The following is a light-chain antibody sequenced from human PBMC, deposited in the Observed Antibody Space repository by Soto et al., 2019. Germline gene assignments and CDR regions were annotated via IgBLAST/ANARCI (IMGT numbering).Light chain of an antibody. CDR2: SHN. V-gene: IGLV1-47*02. CDR3: AAWDDSLSGWV. CDR1: SSNIGSNY. J-gene: IGLJ3*02. Sequence: QAVVTQPPSASGTPGQRVTLSCSGSSSNIGSNYVYWYQQLPGTAPKLLIYSHNYRPSGVPDRFSGSKSGTSASLAISGLRSEDEADYYCAAWDDSLSGWVFGGGTKLTVL.